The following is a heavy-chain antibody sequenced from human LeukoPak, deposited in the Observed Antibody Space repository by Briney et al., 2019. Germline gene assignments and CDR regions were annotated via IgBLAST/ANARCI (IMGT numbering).Heavy chain of an antibody. D-gene: IGHD3-3*01. CDR3: ARERDFWSGYSDY. V-gene: IGHV3-21*01. Sequence: GGSLRLSCAASGSTFSSYSMNWVRQAPGKGLEWVSSISSSSSYIYYADSVKGRFTISRDNAKNSLYLQMNSPRAEDTAVYYCARERDFWSGYSDYWGQGTLVTVSS. CDR2: ISSSSSYI. J-gene: IGHJ4*02. CDR1: GSTFSSYS.